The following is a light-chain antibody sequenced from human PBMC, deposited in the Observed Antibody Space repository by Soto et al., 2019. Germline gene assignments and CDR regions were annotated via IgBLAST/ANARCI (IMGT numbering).Light chain of an antibody. J-gene: IGLJ3*02. CDR3: QSYDSSLSGWV. CDR2: GNS. V-gene: IGLV1-40*01. CDR1: SSNIGAGYA. Sequence: QAVVTQPPSVSGAPGQRVTISCTGSSSNIGAGYAVHWYQQLPGTAPKLLIYGNSNRPSGVPDRFSGSKSGTSASLAITGLRAEDEADYYCQSYDSSLSGWVFGGGTKLTVL.